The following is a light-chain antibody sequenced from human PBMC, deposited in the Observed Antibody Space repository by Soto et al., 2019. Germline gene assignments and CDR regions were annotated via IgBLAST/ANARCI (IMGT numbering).Light chain of an antibody. J-gene: IGLJ2*01. CDR1: SSDVCGYNY. V-gene: IGLV2-14*01. CDR3: SSYTSSSTPSSRV. Sequence: QSVLTQPASVSGSPGQSITISCTGTSSDVCGYNYVSWHQQHPGKAPKLMIYDVSNRPSGVSNRFSGSKSGNTASLTISGLQAEDEADYYCSSYTSSSTPSSRVFGGGTTLTVL. CDR2: DVS.